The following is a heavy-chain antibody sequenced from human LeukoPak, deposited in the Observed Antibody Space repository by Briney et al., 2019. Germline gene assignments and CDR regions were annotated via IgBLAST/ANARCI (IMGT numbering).Heavy chain of an antibody. CDR1: GYTFTGYY. Sequence: ASVKVSCKASGYTFTGYYMHLVRQAPGQGLEWMGWINPNSGGINYAQKFQGRVTMTRDTSISTAYMELSRLRSDDTAVYYCARDRTRSGWYYLPNDYWGQGTLVTVSS. CDR3: ARDRTRSGWYYLPNDY. CDR2: INPNSGGI. V-gene: IGHV1-2*02. J-gene: IGHJ4*02. D-gene: IGHD6-19*01.